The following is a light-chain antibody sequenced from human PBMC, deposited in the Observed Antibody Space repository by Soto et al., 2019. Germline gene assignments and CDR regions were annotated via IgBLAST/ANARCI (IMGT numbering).Light chain of an antibody. CDR1: QNVNDY. V-gene: IGKV1-5*01. CDR3: QQYSSHRT. J-gene: IGKJ1*01. CDR2: DAS. Sequence: DIQMTQTPSTLSASVGDRVTINCRASQNVNDYLAWYQQKPGNSPKVLIYDASTLESGVPSRFSVSGSGTEFNLTISRLQADDVAPYYCQQYSSHRTFGQGTKVEVK.